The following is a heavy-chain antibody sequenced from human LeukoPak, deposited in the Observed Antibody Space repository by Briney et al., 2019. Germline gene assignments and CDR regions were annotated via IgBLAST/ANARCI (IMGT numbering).Heavy chain of an antibody. CDR1: GGSFDGYS. V-gene: IGHV4-34*12. J-gene: IGHJ5*02. CDR3: ARVGNPLVTVFAWFDP. CDR2: IFYSGST. D-gene: IGHD3-3*01. Sequence: ASETLSLTCAISGGSFDGYSWSWIRQSPGKGLEWIGSIFYSGSTNYNPSLKSRVTISVDTSKNQFSLKLSSVTAADTAVYYCARVGNPLVTVFAWFDPWGQGTLVTVSS.